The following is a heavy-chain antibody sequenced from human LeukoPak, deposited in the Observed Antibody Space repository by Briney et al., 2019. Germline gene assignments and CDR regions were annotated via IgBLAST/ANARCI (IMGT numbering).Heavy chain of an antibody. CDR1: GFTFSNAW. CDR3: TGRITMIRGVITNFDS. Sequence: GGSLRLSCAASGFTFSNAWMSWVRQAPGKGLEWVGCIKSKTDGGTTDYAAPVKGRFTISRDDSKNTLYLQMNSLKTEDTAVYYCTGRITMIRGVITNFDSWGQGTLVTVSS. J-gene: IGHJ4*02. V-gene: IGHV3-15*01. D-gene: IGHD3-10*01. CDR2: IKSKTDGGTT.